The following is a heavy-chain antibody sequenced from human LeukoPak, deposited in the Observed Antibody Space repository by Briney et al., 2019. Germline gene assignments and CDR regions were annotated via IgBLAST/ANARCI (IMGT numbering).Heavy chain of an antibody. Sequence: PSETLSLTCAVYGGSFSGYYWSWIRQPPGKGLEWIGYIYYSGSTNYNPSLKSRVTISVDTSKNQFSLKLSSVTAADTAVYYCARATYYDYVWGSYRYTPAVTHFDYWGQGTLVTVSS. D-gene: IGHD3-16*02. CDR1: GGSFSGYY. CDR3: ARATYYDYVWGSYRYTPAVTHFDY. J-gene: IGHJ4*02. CDR2: IYYSGST. V-gene: IGHV4-59*01.